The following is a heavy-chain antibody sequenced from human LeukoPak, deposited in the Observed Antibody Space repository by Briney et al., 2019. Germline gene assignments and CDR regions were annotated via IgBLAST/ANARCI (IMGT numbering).Heavy chain of an antibody. V-gene: IGHV1-18*01. CDR1: GYTFNTYA. CDR2: ISGYTGHT. Sequence: GASVKVSCKASGYTFNTYAISWVRQAPGQGLEWVGWISGYTGHTEYAQKFQGRVTMTTDTSTSTAYMELRSLRSDDTAVYYCAREGDYYGSGSQKGYHYYMDVWGKGTTVTVSS. D-gene: IGHD3-10*01. CDR3: AREGDYYGSGSQKGYHYYMDV. J-gene: IGHJ6*03.